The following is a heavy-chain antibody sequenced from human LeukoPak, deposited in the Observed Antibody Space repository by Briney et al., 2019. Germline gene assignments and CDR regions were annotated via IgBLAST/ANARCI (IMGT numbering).Heavy chain of an antibody. Sequence: SSETLSLTCAVYGGSFSGYYWSWIRQPPGEGLEWIWEINHSGSTNYNPSLKSRVTISLDTSKNQFSLKLSSVTAADTAVYYCARGRAFPSGIAAAGKGDYWGQGTLVTVSS. CDR2: INHSGST. V-gene: IGHV4-34*01. CDR1: GGSFSGYY. D-gene: IGHD6-13*01. J-gene: IGHJ4*02. CDR3: ARGRAFPSGIAAAGKGDY.